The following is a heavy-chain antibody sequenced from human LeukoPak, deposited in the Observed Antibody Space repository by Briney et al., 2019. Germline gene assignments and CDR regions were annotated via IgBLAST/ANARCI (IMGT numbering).Heavy chain of an antibody. Sequence: PGGSQRLSCASSGFTFTNYGIHWVRQAPGQGLEWVALISYDGNNKYYADAVKGRFTISRDNSKNTLYLQMSSLRTEDTAMYYCAPDEGGDYVGLDYWGRGTLVTVSS. J-gene: IGHJ4*02. V-gene: IGHV3-30*03. D-gene: IGHD4-17*01. CDR2: ISYDGNNK. CDR3: APDEGGDYVGLDY. CDR1: GFTFTNYG.